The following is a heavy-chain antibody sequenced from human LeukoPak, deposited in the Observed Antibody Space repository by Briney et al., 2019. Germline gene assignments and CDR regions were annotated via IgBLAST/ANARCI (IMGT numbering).Heavy chain of an antibody. J-gene: IGHJ4*02. CDR2: IRSKAYGGTT. V-gene: IGHV3-49*04. CDR1: GFTLGDYA. D-gene: IGHD1-26*01. CDR3: TRSGSYLLIDY. Sequence: PGRSLRLSCTASGFTLGDYAMSWVRQAPGKGLEREGFIRSKAYGGTTEYAASVKGRFTISRDDSKSIAYLQMNMLKTEDTAVYYCTRSGSYLLIDYWGQGTLVTVSS.